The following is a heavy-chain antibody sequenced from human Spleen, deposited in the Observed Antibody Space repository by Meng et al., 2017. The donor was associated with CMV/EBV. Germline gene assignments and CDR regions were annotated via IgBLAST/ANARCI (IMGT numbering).Heavy chain of an antibody. D-gene: IGHD2-2*01. CDR3: ARGGEVVPAAICNY. CDR1: GYTFTGYY. CDR2: IKPNSGGT. J-gene: IGHJ4*02. V-gene: IGHV1-2*02. Sequence: SGYTFTGYYMHWVRQAPGQGLEWMGGIKPNSGGTNYEQKFQGRVTMTRDTSINTAYMELNRQRSDDTAVYYCARGGEVVPAAICNYWGQGTLVTVSS.